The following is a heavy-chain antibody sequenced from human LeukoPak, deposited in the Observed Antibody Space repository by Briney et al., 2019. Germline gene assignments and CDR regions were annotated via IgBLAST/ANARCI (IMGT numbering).Heavy chain of an antibody. Sequence: GGSLRLSCAASGFTFSSYWMHWVRQAPGKGLVLVSRINSDGSSTSYADSVKGRFTISRDNAKNTLYLQMNSLRAEDTAVYYCASVGIAVAPSDAFDIWGQGTMVTVSS. CDR1: GFTFSSYW. D-gene: IGHD6-19*01. J-gene: IGHJ3*02. CDR3: ASVGIAVAPSDAFDI. CDR2: INSDGSST. V-gene: IGHV3-74*01.